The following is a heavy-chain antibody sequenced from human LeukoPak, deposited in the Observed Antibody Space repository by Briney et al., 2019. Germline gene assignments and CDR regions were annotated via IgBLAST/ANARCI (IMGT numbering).Heavy chain of an antibody. CDR2: INHSGST. Sequence: SETLSLTCTVSGGSASSGIYYWSWIRQPPGKGLEWIGEINHSGSTNYNPSLKSRVTISVDTSKNQFSLKLSSVTAADTAVYFCARGPPTDYYDSSGFYYAFDYWGQGTLVTVSS. D-gene: IGHD3-22*01. CDR1: GGSASSGIYY. J-gene: IGHJ4*02. V-gene: IGHV4-61*01. CDR3: ARGPPTDYYDSSGFYYAFDY.